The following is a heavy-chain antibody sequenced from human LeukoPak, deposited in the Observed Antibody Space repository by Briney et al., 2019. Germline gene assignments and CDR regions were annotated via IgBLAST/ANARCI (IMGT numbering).Heavy chain of an antibody. CDR2: IYYSGST. CDR1: GASISSSTYY. Sequence: NSSETLSLTCTVSGASISSSTYYWGWIRQPPGKGLEWIGSIYYSGSTYYNPSLKSRVTISVDTSKNQFPLKLSSVTAADTAVYSCYSGSYYWFDYWGQGTLVTVSS. D-gene: IGHD1-26*01. CDR3: YSGSYYWFDY. J-gene: IGHJ4*02. V-gene: IGHV4-39*01.